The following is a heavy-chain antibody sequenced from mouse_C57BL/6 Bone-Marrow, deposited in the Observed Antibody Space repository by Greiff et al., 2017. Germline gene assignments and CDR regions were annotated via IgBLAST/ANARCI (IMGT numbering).Heavy chain of an antibody. Sequence: QVQLQQSGAELVKPGASVKISCKASGYTFTDYYIHWVKQRPGQGLEWIGKIGPGSGSTYYNEKFKGKATLTADKSSSTAYMQLSSLTSEDSAVYFCAIHRDDGGLYAMDYWGQGTSVTVSS. CDR2: IGPGSGST. CDR3: AIHRDDGGLYAMDY. CDR1: GYTFTDYY. J-gene: IGHJ4*01. D-gene: IGHD2-3*01. V-gene: IGHV1-77*01.